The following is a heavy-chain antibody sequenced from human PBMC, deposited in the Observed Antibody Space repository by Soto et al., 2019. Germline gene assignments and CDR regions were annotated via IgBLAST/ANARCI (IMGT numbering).Heavy chain of an antibody. D-gene: IGHD6-19*01. CDR3: AMVAGHYYYYGMDV. CDR2: IIPIIGTA. CDR1: GGTFSSYA. V-gene: IGHV1-69*13. Sequence: RASVKVSCKASGGTFSSYAISWVRQAPGQGLEWMGGIIPIIGTANYAQKFQGRVTITADESTSTAYMELSSLRSEDTAVYYCAMVAGHYYYYGMDVWGQGTTVTVSS. J-gene: IGHJ6*02.